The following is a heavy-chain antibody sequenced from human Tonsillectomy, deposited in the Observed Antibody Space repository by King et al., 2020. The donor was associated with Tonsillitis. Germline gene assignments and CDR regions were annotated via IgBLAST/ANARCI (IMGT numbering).Heavy chain of an antibody. CDR2: ISYDGSIK. CDR3: AKDLEMATFNFDY. V-gene: IGHV3-30*18. D-gene: IGHD5-24*01. Sequence: VQLVESGGGVVQPGRSLRLSCAASGFTFSSYGMHWVRQTPGKGLEWVAVISYDGSIKYYADSVKGRFTISRDNSKNTLYLQMNSLRAEDTAVYYCAKDLEMATFNFDYWGQGTLVTVSS. J-gene: IGHJ4*02. CDR1: GFTFSSYG.